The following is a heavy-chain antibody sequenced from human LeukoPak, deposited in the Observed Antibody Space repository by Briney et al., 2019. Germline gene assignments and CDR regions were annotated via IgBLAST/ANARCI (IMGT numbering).Heavy chain of an antibody. CDR1: GFTFSSYA. V-gene: IGHV3-30-3*01. J-gene: IGHJ4*02. Sequence: PGRSLRLSCAASGFTFSSYAMHWVRQAPGKGLEWVAVISYDGSNKYYADSVKGRFTISRDNSKNTLYLQMNSLRAEDTAVYYCARGREYYYDSSGYYYWGQGTLVTVSS. CDR3: ARGREYYYDSSGYYY. D-gene: IGHD3-22*01. CDR2: ISYDGSNK.